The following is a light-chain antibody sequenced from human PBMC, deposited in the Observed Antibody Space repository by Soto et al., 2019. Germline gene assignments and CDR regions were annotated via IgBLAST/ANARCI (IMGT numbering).Light chain of an antibody. Sequence: DIQMAQSPPTLSASVGDRVPITCRASESLSNLLAWYQQKPGRAPDLLIYKASNLQSGVPSRFSGSGSGTEFTLTISSLQPEDFATYYCQQLNSYPITFGQGTRLEIK. V-gene: IGKV1-5*03. J-gene: IGKJ5*01. CDR2: KAS. CDR3: QQLNSYPIT. CDR1: ESLSNL.